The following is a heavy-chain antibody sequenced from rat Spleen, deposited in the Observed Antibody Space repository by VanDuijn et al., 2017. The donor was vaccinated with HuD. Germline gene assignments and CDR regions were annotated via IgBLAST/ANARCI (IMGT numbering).Heavy chain of an antibody. Sequence: EVQLVESDGGLVQPGRSLKLSCAASGFTFSDYYMAWVRQAPTKGLEWVATMSYDGSSTYYRDSVKGRFTISRDNAKNTLYLQMDSLRSEDTATYYCTTDLGGGYVMDAWGQGASVTVSS. V-gene: IGHV5-20*01. CDR2: MSYDGSST. D-gene: IGHD4-6*01. CDR3: TTDLGGGYVMDA. CDR1: GFTFSDYY. J-gene: IGHJ4*01.